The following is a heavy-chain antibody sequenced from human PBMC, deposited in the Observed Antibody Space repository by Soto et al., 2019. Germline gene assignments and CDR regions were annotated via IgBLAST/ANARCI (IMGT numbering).Heavy chain of an antibody. D-gene: IGHD3-22*01. Sequence: GGSLRLSCAASGFTFSSYGMHWVRQAPGKGLEWVAVIWYDGSNKYYADSVKGRFTISRDNSKNTLYLQMNSLRAEDTAVYYCAREMIPNSSGYYFDYWGQGTLVTVSS. CDR1: GFTFSSYG. CDR2: IWYDGSNK. J-gene: IGHJ4*02. V-gene: IGHV3-33*01. CDR3: AREMIPNSSGYYFDY.